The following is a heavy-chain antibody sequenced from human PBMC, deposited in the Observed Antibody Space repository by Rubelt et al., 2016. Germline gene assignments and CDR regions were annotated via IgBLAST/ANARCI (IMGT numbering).Heavy chain of an antibody. J-gene: IGHJ1*01. D-gene: IGHD2-15*01. V-gene: IGHV3-23*04. CDR3: AREPEYCSGGSCSSD. CDR2: ISGSSGSP. CDR1: GFTFSAYA. Sequence: EVQLVESGGALVQPGGSLRLSCAASGFTFSAYAMTWVRQAPGQGLEWVSPISGSSGSPYYADSVKGRFTISRDNAKNSVYLKMNSLRDEDKAVDYCAREPEYCSGGSCSSDWGQGTVVTVSS.